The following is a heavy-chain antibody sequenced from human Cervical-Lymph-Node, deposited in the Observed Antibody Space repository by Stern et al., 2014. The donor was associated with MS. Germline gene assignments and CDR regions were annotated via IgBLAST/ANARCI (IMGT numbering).Heavy chain of an antibody. V-gene: IGHV5-10-1*01. Sequence: VQLVESGAEVKKSGESLRISCKDSGNTFNTYWISWVRQMPGKGLEWVGRIDPSDSYTSYSPSFQGHVTISVDKSIGTAYLQWNSLKASDTAMYFCAGHMKQLAPPLFEYWGQGTLVTVSS. CDR1: GNTFNTYW. CDR2: IDPSDSYT. J-gene: IGHJ4*02. D-gene: IGHD1-1*01. CDR3: AGHMKQLAPPLFEY.